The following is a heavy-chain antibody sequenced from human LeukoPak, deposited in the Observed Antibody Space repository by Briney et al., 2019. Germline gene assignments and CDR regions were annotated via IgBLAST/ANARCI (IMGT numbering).Heavy chain of an antibody. CDR2: ISSSGSTI. CDR1: GFTFSSYE. CDR3: AREVYYGSYHTLDY. V-gene: IGHV3-48*03. Sequence: PGGSLRLSCAASGFTFSSYEMNWVRQAPGKGLEWVSYISSSGSTIYYADSVKGRFTISRDNAKNSLYLQMNSLRAEDTAVYYCAREVYYGSYHTLDYWGQGTLVTVSS. D-gene: IGHD1-26*01. J-gene: IGHJ4*02.